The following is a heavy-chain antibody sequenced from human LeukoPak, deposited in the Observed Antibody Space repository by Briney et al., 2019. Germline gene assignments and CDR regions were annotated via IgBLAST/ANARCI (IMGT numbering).Heavy chain of an antibody. CDR1: GFTFSSYA. J-gene: IGHJ5*02. Sequence: GGSLRLSCAASGFTFSSYAMSWVRQAPGKGLEWVLAISGSGGSTYYADSVKGRFTISRDNSKNTLYLQMNSLRAEDTAVYYCARGTSSSIAARPWGQGTLVTVSS. CDR3: ARGTSSSIAARP. V-gene: IGHV3-23*01. CDR2: ISGSGGST. D-gene: IGHD6-6*01.